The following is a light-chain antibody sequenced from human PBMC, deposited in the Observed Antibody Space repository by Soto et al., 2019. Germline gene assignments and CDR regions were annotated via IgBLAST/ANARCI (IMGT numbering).Light chain of an antibody. J-gene: IGLJ2*01. CDR2: DDS. CDR3: QVWDSRSYHVV. CDR1: NIGIKS. Sequence: SYVVTQPPSVSVAPGQTATITCGGDNIGIKSVQWYQQQAGQAPVLVVYDDSARPSAIPARFSGSNSGNTATLTISRVEAGDEADYYCQVWDSRSYHVVFGGGTKLTVL. V-gene: IGLV3-21*02.